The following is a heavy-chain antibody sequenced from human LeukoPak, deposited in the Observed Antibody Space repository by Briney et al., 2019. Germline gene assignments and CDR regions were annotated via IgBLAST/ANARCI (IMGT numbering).Heavy chain of an antibody. J-gene: IGHJ4*02. CDR3: AKGSRDRDYYDSSGYYHDY. D-gene: IGHD3-22*01. CDR1: GFTFSSYA. CDR2: ISGSGGST. V-gene: IGHV3-23*01. Sequence: PGGSLRLSCAASGFTFSSYAMSWVRQAPGKGLEWVSAISGSGGSTYYADSVKGRFTISRDNSKKTLYLQMNSLRAEDTAVYFCAKGSRDRDYYDSSGYYHDYWGQGTLVTIS.